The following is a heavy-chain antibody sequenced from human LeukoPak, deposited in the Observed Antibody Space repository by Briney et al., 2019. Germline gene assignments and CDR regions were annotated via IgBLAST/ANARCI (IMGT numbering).Heavy chain of an antibody. J-gene: IGHJ4*02. Sequence: GGSLRLSCAASGLTSSSYAMTWVRQAPGKGLEWVSSISGSGGSTDYADSVKGRFTISRDNSKNTLSLQMNSLSAEDTALYYCATYLMVYAMEDPDPLYFGFDHWGQGTLVSVSS. CDR3: ATYLMVYAMEDPDPLYFGFDH. V-gene: IGHV3-23*01. D-gene: IGHD2-8*01. CDR1: GLTSSSYA. CDR2: ISGSGGST.